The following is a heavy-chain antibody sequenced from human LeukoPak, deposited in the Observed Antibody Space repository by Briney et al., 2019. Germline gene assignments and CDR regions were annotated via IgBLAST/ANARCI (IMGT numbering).Heavy chain of an antibody. J-gene: IGHJ3*02. Sequence: GGSLRLSCAASGFTFSSYWMSWVRRAPGKGLEWVANIKPDGSGKYYLDSVKGRFTTSRGNSKNSLHLQMNSLRAEDTAVYYCAREFRTSKDAFDIWGQGTMVTVSS. CDR1: GFTFSSYW. CDR3: AREFRTSKDAFDI. V-gene: IGHV3-7*01. D-gene: IGHD1-14*01. CDR2: IKPDGSGK.